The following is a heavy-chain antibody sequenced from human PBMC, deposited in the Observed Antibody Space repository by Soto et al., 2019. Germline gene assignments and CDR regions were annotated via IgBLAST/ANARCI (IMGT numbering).Heavy chain of an antibody. CDR2: IWYDGSNK. V-gene: IGHV3-33*01. CDR1: GFTFSSYG. J-gene: IGHJ6*02. Sequence: QVQLVESGGGVVQPGRSLRLSCAASGFTFSSYGMHWVRQAPGKGLEWVAVIWYDGSNKYYADSVKGRFTISRDNSKNTLYLQMNSLRGEDTAAYYGARDLRIVLVPAAIGPGLGMDVWGQGTTVTVSS. D-gene: IGHD2-2*01. CDR3: ARDLRIVLVPAAIGPGLGMDV.